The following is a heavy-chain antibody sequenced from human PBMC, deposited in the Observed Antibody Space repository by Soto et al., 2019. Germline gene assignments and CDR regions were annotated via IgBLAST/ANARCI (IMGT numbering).Heavy chain of an antibody. Sequence: SETLSLTCAVYGGSFSGYYWSWIRQPPGKGLEWIGEINHSGSTNYNPSLKSRVTISVDTSKNQFSLKLSSVTAADTAVYYCARGIIAAAGSGLCWFDPWGQGTLVTVSS. CDR3: ARGIIAAAGSGLCWFDP. J-gene: IGHJ5*02. CDR1: GGSFSGYY. V-gene: IGHV4-34*01. CDR2: INHSGST. D-gene: IGHD6-13*01.